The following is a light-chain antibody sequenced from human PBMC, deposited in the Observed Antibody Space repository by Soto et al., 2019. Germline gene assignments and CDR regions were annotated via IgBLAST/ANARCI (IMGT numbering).Light chain of an antibody. CDR3: QQYHIYSGT. Sequence: DIKMTQSPSTLSASVGDSVTITCRASQNIRNWLAWYQQKPGKPPNILIYKASTLESGVPSRFSGSGSGTEFTLTINSLQPDDFATYYCQQYHIYSGTFGQGTKVDIK. CDR1: QNIRNW. CDR2: KAS. V-gene: IGKV1-5*03. J-gene: IGKJ1*01.